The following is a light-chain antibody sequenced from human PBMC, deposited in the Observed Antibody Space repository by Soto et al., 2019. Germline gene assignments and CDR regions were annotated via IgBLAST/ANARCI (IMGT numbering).Light chain of an antibody. V-gene: IGKV1-33*01. CDR1: QDINDY. Sequence: EIQMTQSPSSLSASLGDRVTITCQASQDINDYSNWYEQKPGKAPRLLIYGASSLEVGVPARFSGSGSVTQFRLTISSMEPEDGATYYCQPCDSLPDSGGGGTGLEIK. CDR2: GAS. CDR3: QPCDSLPDS. J-gene: IGKJ2*03.